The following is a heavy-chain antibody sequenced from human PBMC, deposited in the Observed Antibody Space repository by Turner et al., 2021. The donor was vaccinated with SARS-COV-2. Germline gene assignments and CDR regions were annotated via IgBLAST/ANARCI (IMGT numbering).Heavy chain of an antibody. J-gene: IGHJ5*02. CDR1: GGTFSSYA. CDR3: VVGDYPRRFDP. CDR2: IIPIFGTA. D-gene: IGHD4-17*01. Sequence: QVQLVQSGAEVKKPGSSVKVSCKASGGTFSSYAISWVRQAPGQGLEWMGGIIPIFGTANYAQKFQGRVTITADESTSTDYMGLRSLRSEDTAVYYCVVGDYPRRFDPWGQGTLVTVSS. V-gene: IGHV1-69*01.